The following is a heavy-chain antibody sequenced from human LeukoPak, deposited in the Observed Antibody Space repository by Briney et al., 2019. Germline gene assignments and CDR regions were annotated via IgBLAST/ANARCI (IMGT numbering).Heavy chain of an antibody. CDR2: INPNSGGT. V-gene: IGHV1-2*02. J-gene: IGHJ6*03. CDR1: GYTFTGYY. D-gene: IGHD4-17*01. Sequence: ASVRVSCKASGYTFTGYYMHWVRQAPGQGLEWMGWINPNSGGTNYAQKFQGRVTMTRDTSISTAYMELSRLRSDDTAVYYCARDYSVSYYYYYYMDVWGKGTTVTVSS. CDR3: ARDYSVSYYYYYYMDV.